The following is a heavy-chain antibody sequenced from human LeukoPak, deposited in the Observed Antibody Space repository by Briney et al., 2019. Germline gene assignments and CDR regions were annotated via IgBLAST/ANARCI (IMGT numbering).Heavy chain of an antibody. CDR3: ARTISTVTTLRGGKYYFDY. CDR1: GGSISSSSYY. D-gene: IGHD4-17*01. J-gene: IGHJ4*02. V-gene: IGHV4-39*01. Sequence: SETLSLTCTVSGGSISSSSYYWGWIRQPPGKGLAWIGSIYYSGNTYYNPSLKSRLTISVDTTKHQFSLKLSSVTAADTAVYYCARTISTVTTLRGGKYYFDYWGQGTLVTVSS. CDR2: IYYSGNT.